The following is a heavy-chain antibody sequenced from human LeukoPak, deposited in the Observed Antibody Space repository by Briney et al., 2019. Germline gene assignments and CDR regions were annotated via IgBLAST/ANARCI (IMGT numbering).Heavy chain of an antibody. CDR3: ARDVELYRYDSRGYYYDY. D-gene: IGHD3-22*01. CDR2: INPNSGGT. J-gene: IGHJ4*02. Sequence: ASVKVSCKASGYTFTGYYMHWVRQAPGQGLEWMGWINPNSGGTNYAQKFQGRVTMTRDTSISTAYMELSRLRSDDTAVYYCARDVELYRYDSRGYYYDYWGQGTLVTVSS. CDR1: GYTFTGYY. V-gene: IGHV1-2*02.